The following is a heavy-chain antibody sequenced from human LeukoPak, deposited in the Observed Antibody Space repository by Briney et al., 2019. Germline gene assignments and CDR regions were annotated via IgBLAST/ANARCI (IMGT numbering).Heavy chain of an antibody. D-gene: IGHD3-22*01. CDR3: ARDSRFTMRDY. Sequence: PGGSLRLSCAASEFTFSSYWMSWVRQAPGKGLEWVANIKQDGSDKSYVDSVKGRFTISRDNAKNSLYLQMNSLRAEDTAVYYCARDSRFTMRDYWGQGTLVTVSS. V-gene: IGHV3-7*01. CDR1: EFTFSSYW. J-gene: IGHJ4*02. CDR2: IKQDGSDK.